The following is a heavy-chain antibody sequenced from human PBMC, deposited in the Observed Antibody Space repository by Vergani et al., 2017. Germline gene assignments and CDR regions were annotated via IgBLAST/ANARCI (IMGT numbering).Heavy chain of an antibody. D-gene: IGHD6-19*01. CDR3: ARDLLAVADYGMDV. V-gene: IGHV3-21*01. CDR1: GFTFISYS. Sequence: EVQLVESGGGLVKPGGSLRLSCAASGFTFISYSMNWVRQAPGKGLEWVSSISSSSSYIYYADSVKGRFTISRDNAKNSLYLQMNSLRAEDTAVYYCARDLLAVADYGMDVWGQGTTVTVSS. J-gene: IGHJ6*02. CDR2: ISSSSSYI.